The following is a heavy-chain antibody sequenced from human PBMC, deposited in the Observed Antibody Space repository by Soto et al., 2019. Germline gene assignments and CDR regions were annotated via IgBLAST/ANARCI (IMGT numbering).Heavy chain of an antibody. V-gene: IGHV4-31*03. CDR2: IYYSGST. J-gene: IGHJ5*02. D-gene: IGHD2-15*01. Sequence: QVQLQESGPGLVKPSQTLSLTCTVSGGSISSGGYYWSWIRQHPGKGLEWIGYIYYSGSTYYNPSLKSRVTISVDTSKNQFSLKLSSVTAADTAVYYCARVLRDGGSYNWFDPWGQGTLVTVSS. CDR1: GGSISSGGYY. CDR3: ARVLRDGGSYNWFDP.